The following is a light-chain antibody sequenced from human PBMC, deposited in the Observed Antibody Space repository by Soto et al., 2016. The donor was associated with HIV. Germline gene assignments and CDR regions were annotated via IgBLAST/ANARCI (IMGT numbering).Light chain of an antibody. CDR1: QSISSW. V-gene: IGKV1-5*03. Sequence: DIQMTQSPSTLSASVGDRVTITCRASQSISSWLAWYQQKPGKAPNLLIYKASTLESGVPSRFSGSGSGTEFTLTISSLQPDDFATYYCQQYETYSYTFGPGDQAGDQT. CDR3: QQYETYSYT. CDR2: KAS. J-gene: IGKJ2*01.